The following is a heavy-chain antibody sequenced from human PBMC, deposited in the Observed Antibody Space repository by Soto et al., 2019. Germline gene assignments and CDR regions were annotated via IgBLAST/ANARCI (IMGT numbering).Heavy chain of an antibody. CDR3: ARTSRGYSYGFAFDI. J-gene: IGHJ3*02. CDR1: GFSLSNARIV. V-gene: IGHV2-26*01. D-gene: IGHD5-18*01. Sequence: SGPTLVTPTETLTLPRTVSGFSLSNARIVVSWSRQHPGKALEWLAHIFSNDEKSYSTSLKTRLTISKDTSKNQVVLTMTNMDPVDTATYYCARTSRGYSYGFAFDIWGQGTMVTVSS. CDR2: IFSNDEK.